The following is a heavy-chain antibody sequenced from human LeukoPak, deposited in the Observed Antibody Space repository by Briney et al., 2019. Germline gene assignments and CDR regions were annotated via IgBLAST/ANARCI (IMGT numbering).Heavy chain of an antibody. CDR1: GYTFSGYY. V-gene: IGHV1-2*02. J-gene: IGHJ4*02. CDR2: INPNSGGT. Sequence: ASVKVSCKASGYTFSGYYMHWVRQAPGQGLEWMGWINPNSGGTKYAQKFQGRVTMTRDTSISTAYMELSRLRSDDTAVYYCAKGAYSYASGTYYFDYWGQGTLVTVSS. CDR3: AKGAYSYASGTYYFDY. D-gene: IGHD3-10*01.